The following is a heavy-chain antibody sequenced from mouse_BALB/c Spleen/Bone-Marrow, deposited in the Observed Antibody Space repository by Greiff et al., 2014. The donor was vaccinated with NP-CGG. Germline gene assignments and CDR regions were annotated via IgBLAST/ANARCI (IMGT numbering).Heavy chain of an antibody. CDR1: GYSFTGYT. V-gene: IGHV1-18*01. CDR2: INPYNGGT. D-gene: IGHD2-4*01. CDR3: AREGDYDYAWFAY. Sequence: VQLQQSGPEVVKPGASMKMSCKASGYSFTGYTMNWVKQSHGKNLEWIGLINPYNGGTHYNQKFKGKATLTVDKSSSTAYMELLSRTSDDSAVYYCAREGDYDYAWFAYWGQGTLITVSA. J-gene: IGHJ3*01.